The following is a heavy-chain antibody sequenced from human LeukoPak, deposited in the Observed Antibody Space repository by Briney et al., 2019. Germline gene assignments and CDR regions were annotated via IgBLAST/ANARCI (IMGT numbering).Heavy chain of an antibody. CDR2: MNPNNGNT. CDR1: GYTFTSYD. V-gene: IGHV1-8*01. J-gene: IGHJ4*02. D-gene: IGHD2-15*01. Sequence: ASVKVSCKASGYTFTSYDINWVRQATGQGLEWMGWMNPNNGNTGYAQKFQGRVTMTRNTSISTAYMELSSLRSEDTAVYYCARSQRIVVVAAKRYYFDYWGQGTLVTVSS. CDR3: ARSQRIVVVAAKRYYFDY.